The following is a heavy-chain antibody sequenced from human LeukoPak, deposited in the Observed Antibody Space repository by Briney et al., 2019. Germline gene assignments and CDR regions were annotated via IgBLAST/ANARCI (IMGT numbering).Heavy chain of an antibody. J-gene: IGHJ4*02. V-gene: IGHV5-51*01. CDR1: GYSFTSYW. D-gene: IGHD1/OR15-1a*01. CDR2: IYPGDSDT. Sequence: GESLKISCKGSGYSFTSYWIGWVRQMPGKGLEWMGIIYPGDSDTRYSPSFQGHVTISADKSINTAYLQWRRLKASDTAMYYCASSQSQTRFDYWGQGTLVTASS. CDR3: ASSQSQTRFDY.